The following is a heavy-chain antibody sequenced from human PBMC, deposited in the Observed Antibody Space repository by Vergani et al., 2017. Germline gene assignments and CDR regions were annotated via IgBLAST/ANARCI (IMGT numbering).Heavy chain of an antibody. CDR3: SGPQGTSAYYYGGFDY. Sequence: EVQLLESGGGLVQPGGSLRLSCAASGFTFSTYAMTWVRQAPGKGLEWVSTISSDGGSTYYADSVEGRFTISRDNSKNTLSLQMNSLTAEDTAIYYCSGPQGTSAYYYGGFDYWCQGILFTVSS. V-gene: IGHV3-23*01. CDR2: ISSDGGST. D-gene: IGHD3-22*01. J-gene: IGHJ4*02. CDR1: GFTFSTYA.